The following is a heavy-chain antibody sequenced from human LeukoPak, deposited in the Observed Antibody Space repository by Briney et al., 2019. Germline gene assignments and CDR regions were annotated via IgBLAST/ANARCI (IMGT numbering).Heavy chain of an antibody. CDR1: GFTFSSYS. CDR3: ARDQVHGAFDL. V-gene: IGHV3-21*01. CDR2: ISSSSSYI. J-gene: IGHJ2*01. Sequence: PGGSLRLSCAASGFTFSSYSMNWVRQAPGKGLEWVSSISSSSSYIYYADSVKGRFTISRDNAKNSLYLQMNSLRAEDPAVYYCARDQVHGAFDLWGRGTLVTVSS.